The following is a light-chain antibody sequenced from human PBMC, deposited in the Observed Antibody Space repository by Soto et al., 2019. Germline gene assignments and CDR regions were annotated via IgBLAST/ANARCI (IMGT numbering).Light chain of an antibody. V-gene: IGKV3-20*01. CDR2: RAS. CDR3: QQYGSYWT. J-gene: IGKJ1*01. CDR1: QKVNNSY. Sequence: EIVLTQSPGTLSLSPGERATLSCRASQKVNNSYLTWYQQKTSQTTRLLIYRASSRATGIPDRFSGSGSGTDFTLTISRLEPEDFAVYYCQQYGSYWTFGQGTKVDIK.